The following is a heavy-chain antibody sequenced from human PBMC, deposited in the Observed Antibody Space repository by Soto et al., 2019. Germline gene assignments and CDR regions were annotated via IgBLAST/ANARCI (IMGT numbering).Heavy chain of an antibody. D-gene: IGHD1-26*01. J-gene: IGHJ4*02. CDR1: GFTFSSHA. V-gene: IGHV3-23*01. Sequence: EVQLLESGGGLVQPGGSLRLSCAASGFTFSSHAMNWVRQAPGKGLEWVSAISGSAGKTYYADSVKGRFTISRDNSKNTLYLQMNSLRAEDTAVYYCAKDPPLIVGATTFDYWGQGTLVTVSS. CDR3: AKDPPLIVGATTFDY. CDR2: ISGSAGKT.